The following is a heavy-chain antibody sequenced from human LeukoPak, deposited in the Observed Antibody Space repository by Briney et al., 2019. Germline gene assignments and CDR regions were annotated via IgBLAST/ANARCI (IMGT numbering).Heavy chain of an antibody. Sequence: PSETLSLTCTVSGVSISSSSYYWGWIRQPPGKGLEWIGSIYYSGSTYYNPSLKSRVTISVDTSKNQFSLKLSSVTAADTAVYYCARHRRPNWFDPWGQGTLVTVSS. CDR2: IYYSGST. J-gene: IGHJ5*02. CDR3: ARHRRPNWFDP. V-gene: IGHV4-39*01. CDR1: GVSISSSSYY.